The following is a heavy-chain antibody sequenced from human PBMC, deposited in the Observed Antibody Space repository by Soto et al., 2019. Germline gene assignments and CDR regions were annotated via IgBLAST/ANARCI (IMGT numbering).Heavy chain of an antibody. J-gene: IGHJ3*02. CDR2: INTDGGSS. Sequence: EVQLVESGGDLVQPGGSLSLSCAASGFTFSGHWMHWVRQVPGKGLEWVSRINTDGGSSAYADSVKGRFAISRDNAKNTLYLQMNGLRAEDTAVYYCARGAGYCSRTSCYRRAFDTWGQGTTVTVSS. V-gene: IGHV3-74*03. CDR3: ARGAGYCSRTSCYRRAFDT. D-gene: IGHD2-2*01. CDR1: GFTFSGHW.